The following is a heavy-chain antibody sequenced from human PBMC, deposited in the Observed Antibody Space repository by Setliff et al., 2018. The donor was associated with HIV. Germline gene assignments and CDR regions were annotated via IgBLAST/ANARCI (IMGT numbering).Heavy chain of an antibody. CDR2: IYYSGNT. CDR3: ARDQSDWFY. CDR1: GGSISSHY. Sequence: PSETLSLTCTVSGGSISSHYWSWIRQPPGKGLEWIGSIYYSGNTNYNPSLKSRVTISVDTSKSQFSLKLNSVTAADTAVYYCARDQSDWFYWGQGTLDTVSS. J-gene: IGHJ4*02. D-gene: IGHD3-3*01. V-gene: IGHV4-59*11.